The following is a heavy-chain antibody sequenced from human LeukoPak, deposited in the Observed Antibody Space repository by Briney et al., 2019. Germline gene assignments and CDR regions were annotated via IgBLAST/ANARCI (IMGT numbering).Heavy chain of an antibody. V-gene: IGHV3-23*01. CDR3: AKASITIFGVVTSYYFDY. CDR2: ISGSGGST. Sequence: GGSLRLSGAASGFTFSSYAMSWVRQAPGKGLEWVSAISGSGGSTYYADSVKGRFTISRDNSKNTLYLQMNSLRAEDTAVYYCAKASITIFGVVTSYYFDYWGQGTLVTVSS. D-gene: IGHD3-3*01. J-gene: IGHJ4*02. CDR1: GFTFSSYA.